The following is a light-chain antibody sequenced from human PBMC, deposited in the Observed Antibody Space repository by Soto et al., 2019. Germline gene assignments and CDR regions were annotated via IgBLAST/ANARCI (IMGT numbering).Light chain of an antibody. CDR1: QTINRN. CDR2: TAS. CDR3: QQYHKWPIT. J-gene: IGKJ5*01. V-gene: IGKV3-15*01. Sequence: EVVLTQSPATQSVSPGERATLSCRASQTINRNLAWYQQKPGQAPRLLIYTASTRATALPARFSGSGSGTDFTLTISSLQSEDFAVYYCQQYHKWPITFGQGTRLETK.